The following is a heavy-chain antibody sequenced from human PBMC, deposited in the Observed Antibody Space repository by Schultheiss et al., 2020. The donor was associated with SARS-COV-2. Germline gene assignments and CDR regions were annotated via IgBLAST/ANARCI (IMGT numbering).Heavy chain of an antibody. D-gene: IGHD3-3*01. Sequence: SQTLSLTCAVSGGSISSSYYWSWIRQPPGKGLEWIGEINHGGGTIYNPSLKTRVTISVDTSKNQFSLKLSSVTAADTAVYYCARGRRITIFGVALLYYGMDVWGRGTTVTVSS. CDR1: GGSISSSYY. CDR2: INHGGGT. V-gene: IGHV4-34*01. J-gene: IGHJ6*02. CDR3: ARGRRITIFGVALLYYGMDV.